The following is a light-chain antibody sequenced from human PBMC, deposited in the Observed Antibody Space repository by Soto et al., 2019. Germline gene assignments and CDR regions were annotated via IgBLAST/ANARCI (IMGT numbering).Light chain of an antibody. Sequence: DIQMTQSPSSLSASVGDRVTITCRASENISKYVNWYQQKQGKAPNLLIYAASSLHSGVPSRFSGSGSGTEFTLTISGLQREDFAIYYCQESYSAPWTFGQGTKVEIQ. V-gene: IGKV1-39*01. CDR2: AAS. CDR3: QESYSAPWT. CDR1: ENISKY. J-gene: IGKJ1*01.